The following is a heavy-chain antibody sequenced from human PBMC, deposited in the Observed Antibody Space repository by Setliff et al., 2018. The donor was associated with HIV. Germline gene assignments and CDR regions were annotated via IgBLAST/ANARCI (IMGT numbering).Heavy chain of an antibody. D-gene: IGHD3-16*01. CDR1: GDSITNSMHY. V-gene: IGHV4-39*07. CDR2: IHYNDGKT. CDR3: ARAGRRTGHSYTWFDP. J-gene: IGHJ5*02. Sequence: PSETLSLTCTVSGDSITNSMHYWSWIRQPPGKGLEFIGSIHYNDGKTYYNAALRSRVTISADTSKNQFSLKLNSVTAADTAVYYCARAGRRTGHSYTWFDPWGQGTLVTVSS.